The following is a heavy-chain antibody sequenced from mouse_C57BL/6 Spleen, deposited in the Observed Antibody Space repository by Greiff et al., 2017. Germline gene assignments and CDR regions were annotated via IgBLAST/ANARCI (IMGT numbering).Heavy chain of an antibody. V-gene: IGHV10-1*01. Sequence: GGGLVQPKGSLKLSCAASGFSFNTYAMNWVRQAPGKGLEWVARIRSKSNNYATYYADSVKDRFTISRDDSESMLYLQMNNLKTEDTAMYYCVVYDYALYYAMDYWGQGTSVTVSS. CDR1: GFSFNTYA. D-gene: IGHD2-4*01. J-gene: IGHJ4*01. CDR3: VVYDYALYYAMDY. CDR2: IRSKSNNYAT.